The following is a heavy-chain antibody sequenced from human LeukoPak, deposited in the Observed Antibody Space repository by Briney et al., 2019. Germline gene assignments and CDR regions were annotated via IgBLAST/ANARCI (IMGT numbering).Heavy chain of an antibody. Sequence: RGESLKISCEGSGYTFTNYWIGWVRQMPGKGLEWMGIIYPGDSDTRYSPSFQGQVTISVDKSTSTAYLQWSSLKASDTAMYYCARIMLYGYGFDYWGQGTLVTVSS. CDR2: IYPGDSDT. D-gene: IGHD5-18*01. CDR1: GYTFTNYW. J-gene: IGHJ4*02. V-gene: IGHV5-51*01. CDR3: ARIMLYGYGFDY.